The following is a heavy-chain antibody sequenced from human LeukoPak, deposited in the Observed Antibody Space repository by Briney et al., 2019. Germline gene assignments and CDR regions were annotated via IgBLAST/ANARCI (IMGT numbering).Heavy chain of an antibody. V-gene: IGHV3-23*01. CDR1: GFTFSSYV. CDR3: ARYQKYFSLWFDP. D-gene: IGHD2-2*01. J-gene: IGHJ5*02. Sequence: PGGSLRLSCAASGFTFSSYVMTWVRQAPGKGLEWVSDISGSGNNAYYADSVKGRFTISRDNSKNTLYLQMNSLRAEDTAVYYCARYQKYFSLWFDPWGQGTLVTVSS. CDR2: ISGSGNNA.